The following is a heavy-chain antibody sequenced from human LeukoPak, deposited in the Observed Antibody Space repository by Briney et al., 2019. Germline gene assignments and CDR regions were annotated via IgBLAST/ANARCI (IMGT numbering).Heavy chain of an antibody. J-gene: IGHJ5*02. CDR3: AKGRSVDYNWFDP. V-gene: IGHV3-23*01. CDR2: ISDTGGST. CDR1: GFTFSSYA. Sequence: GGSLRLSCAASGFTFSSYAMSWARQAPGKGLGWVSTISDTGGSTYFADSVKGRFTNSRDNSKNTLYLQMNSLRAEDTAVYYCAKGRSVDYNWFDPWGQGTLVTVSS.